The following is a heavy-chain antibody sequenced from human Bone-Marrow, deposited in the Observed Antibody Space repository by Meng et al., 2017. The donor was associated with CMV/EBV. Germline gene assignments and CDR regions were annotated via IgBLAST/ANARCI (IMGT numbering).Heavy chain of an antibody. CDR1: GFTFSSYA. CDR3: ASDWCGYCSSTICYMCYGLDV. CDR2: ISYDGSNK. D-gene: IGHD2-2*02. V-gene: IGHV3-30*04. J-gene: IGHJ6*02. Sequence: GGTLRLSCAASGFTFSSYAMHWVRQAPGKGLEWVAVISYDGSNKYYADSVKGRFTISRDDSKNTLYLQMNSLRAEDMAVYYCASDWCGYCSSTICYMCYGLDVWGQGTTVTVSS.